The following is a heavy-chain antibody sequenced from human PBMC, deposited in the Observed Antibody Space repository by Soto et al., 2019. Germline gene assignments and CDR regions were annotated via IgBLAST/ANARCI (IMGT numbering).Heavy chain of an antibody. V-gene: IGHV4-31*03. J-gene: IGHJ4*02. CDR1: GYSISRGGYS. Sequence: SKNLSLTSTVSGYSISRGGYSWSLIRQHPGKGLEWIGYIYYSGSTYYNPSLKSRVTISVDTSKNQLSLKLSSVTAADTAIYYCAADRGYSYGYLDYWGQGTLVTVS. CDR2: IYYSGST. CDR3: AADRGYSYGYLDY. D-gene: IGHD5-18*01.